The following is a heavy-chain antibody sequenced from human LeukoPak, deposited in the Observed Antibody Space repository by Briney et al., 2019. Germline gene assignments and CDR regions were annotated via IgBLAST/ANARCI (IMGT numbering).Heavy chain of an antibody. CDR2: IYYSGST. D-gene: IGHD6-6*01. V-gene: IGHV4-59*01. Sequence: SETLSLTCTVSGGSISSYYWSWTRQPPGKGLEWIGYIYYSGSTNYNPSLKSRVTISVDTSKNQFSLKLSSVTAADTAVYYCARDSSSRGPFDYWGQGTLVTVSS. J-gene: IGHJ4*02. CDR1: GGSISSYY. CDR3: ARDSSSRGPFDY.